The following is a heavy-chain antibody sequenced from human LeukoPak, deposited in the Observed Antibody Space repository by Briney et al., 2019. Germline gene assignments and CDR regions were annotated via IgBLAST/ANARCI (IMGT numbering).Heavy chain of an antibody. CDR2: IIPIFGTA. CDR1: GGTFSSYA. Sequence: SVKVSCKASGGTFSSYAISWVRQAPGQGLEWMGGIIPIFGTANYAQKFQGRVTITADESTSTAYMELSSLRSEDTAVYYCARANRFGFGELYGSDYWGQGTLVTVSS. J-gene: IGHJ4*02. CDR3: ARANRFGFGELYGSDY. V-gene: IGHV1-69*13. D-gene: IGHD3-10*01.